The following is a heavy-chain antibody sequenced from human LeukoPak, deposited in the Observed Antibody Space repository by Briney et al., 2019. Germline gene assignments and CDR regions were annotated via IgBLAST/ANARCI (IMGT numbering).Heavy chain of an antibody. CDR3: AKYESPSIVVVPGAFDF. D-gene: IGHD2-2*01. CDR2: ISGSGGST. V-gene: IGHV3-23*01. Sequence: PGRSLRLSCAVSGFTLSSYAMSWVPEAPGKGLECVSAISGSGGSTYYADSVKGRFTFYRDNSKNTEYLQMTSMRAENTAVYYCAKYESPSIVVVPGAFDFWGQGTRVTASS. J-gene: IGHJ4*02. CDR1: GFTLSSYA.